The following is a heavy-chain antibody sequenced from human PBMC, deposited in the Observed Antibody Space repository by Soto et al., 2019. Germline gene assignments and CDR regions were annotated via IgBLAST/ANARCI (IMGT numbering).Heavy chain of an antibody. CDR3: ARGGSSWSHQSYYYYYGMDV. CDR1: GGSISSSNW. J-gene: IGHJ6*02. V-gene: IGHV4-4*02. CDR2: IYHSGST. Sequence: SETLSLTCAVSGGSISSSNWWSWVRQPPGKGLEWIGEIYHSGSTNYNPSLKSRVTISVDKSKNQFSLKLSSVTAADTAVYYCARGGSSWSHQSYYYYYGMDVWGQGTTVTVSS. D-gene: IGHD6-13*01.